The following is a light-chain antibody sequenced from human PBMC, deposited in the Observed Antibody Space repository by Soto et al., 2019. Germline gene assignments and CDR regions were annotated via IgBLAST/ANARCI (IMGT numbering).Light chain of an antibody. CDR1: SGNIASNY. Sequence: NFMLTQPHSVSESPGKTVTISCTGSSGNIASNYVQWYQQRPDSAPTTVIYQDNQRPSGVPARFSGSIDSSSNSASRTIAGLKTEDAADDYCQSYNSGTVVFGGGTKLTVL. CDR3: QSYNSGTVV. V-gene: IGLV6-57*02. J-gene: IGLJ2*01. CDR2: QDN.